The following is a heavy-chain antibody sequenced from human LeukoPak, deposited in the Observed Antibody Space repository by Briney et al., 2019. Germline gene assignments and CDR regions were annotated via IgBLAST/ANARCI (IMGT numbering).Heavy chain of an antibody. V-gene: IGHV4-59*01. CDR2: MYNSGST. D-gene: IGHD7-27*01. CDR1: GGSISSYY. CDR3: ARTLLTGDGDY. J-gene: IGHJ4*02. Sequence: PSETLSLTCTVSGGSISSYYWSWIRQPPGKELEWIGYMYNSGSTNYNPSLKSRVTISVDTSKNQFSLKLSSVTAADTAVYYCARTLLTGDGDYWGQGTLVTVSS.